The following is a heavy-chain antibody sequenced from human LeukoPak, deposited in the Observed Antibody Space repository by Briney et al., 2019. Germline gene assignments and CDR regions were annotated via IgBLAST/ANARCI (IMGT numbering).Heavy chain of an antibody. D-gene: IGHD3-3*01. CDR2: MNPNSGNT. CDR1: GYIFTSSD. Sequence: ASVKVSCKASGYIFTSSDINWVRQATGQGLEWMGWMNPNSGNTGYAQKFQGRVTMTRNTSISTAYMELSSLRSEDTAVYYCARNYDFWSGYYEVGYYYYMDVWGKGTTVTVSS. V-gene: IGHV1-8*01. J-gene: IGHJ6*03. CDR3: ARNYDFWSGYYEVGYYYYMDV.